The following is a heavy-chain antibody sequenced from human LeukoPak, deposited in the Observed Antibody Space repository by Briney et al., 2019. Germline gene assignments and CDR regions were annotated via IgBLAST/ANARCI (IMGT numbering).Heavy chain of an antibody. J-gene: IGHJ3*02. D-gene: IGHD5-12*01. CDR2: IVGGAGGT. CDR1: GFTFSSHG. V-gene: IGHV3-23*01. Sequence: GGSLRLSCAASGFTFSSHGMSWVRQAPGKGLEWVSGIVGGAGGTYYADSVKGRFTISRDNAKNSLYLQMNSLRAEDTAVYYCARVKEASAFDIWGQGTMVTVSS. CDR3: ARVKEASAFDI.